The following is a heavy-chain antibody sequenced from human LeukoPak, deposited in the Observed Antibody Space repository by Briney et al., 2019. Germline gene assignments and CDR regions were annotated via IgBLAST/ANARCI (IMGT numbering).Heavy chain of an antibody. CDR3: ASLDYGYYEVVS. CDR2: IYYSGST. CDR1: GGSISSYY. D-gene: IGHD4-17*01. V-gene: IGHV4-59*01. J-gene: IGHJ4*02. Sequence: PSETLSLTCTDSGGSISSYYWSWIRQPPGKGLEWIGYIYYSGSTNYNPSLKSRVTISVDTSKNQFSLKLSSVTAADTAVYYCASLDYGYYEVVSWGQGTLVTVSS.